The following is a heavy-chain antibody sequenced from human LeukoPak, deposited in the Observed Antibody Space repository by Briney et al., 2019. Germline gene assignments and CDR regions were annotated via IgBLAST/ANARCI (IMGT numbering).Heavy chain of an antibody. V-gene: IGHV4-34*01. J-gene: IGHJ3*02. CDR2: INHSGST. CDR3: APKNYYGSGKQTRDDAFDI. Sequence: SETLSLTCAVYGGSFSGYYWSWIRQPPGKGLEWIGEINHSGSTNYNPSLKSRVTISVDTSKNQFSLKLSSVTAADTAVYYCAPKNYYGSGKQTRDDAFDIWGQGTMVTVSS. D-gene: IGHD3-10*01. CDR1: GGSFSGYY.